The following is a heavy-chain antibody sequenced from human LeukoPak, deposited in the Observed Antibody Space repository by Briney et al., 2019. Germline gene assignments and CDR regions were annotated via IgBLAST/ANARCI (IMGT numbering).Heavy chain of an antibody. V-gene: IGHV4-59*01. J-gene: IGHJ4*02. CDR1: GGSISSYY. Sequence: SETLSLTCTVSGGSISSYYWSWIRQSPGKGLEWIGYMLYSGSTNNNPSLKGRVTVSVDTSKNQFSLKLTSVTAADTAVYYCAAGDKRPIQLDYWGQGTLVTVSS. CDR2: MLYSGST. D-gene: IGHD1-1*01. CDR3: AAGDKRPIQLDY.